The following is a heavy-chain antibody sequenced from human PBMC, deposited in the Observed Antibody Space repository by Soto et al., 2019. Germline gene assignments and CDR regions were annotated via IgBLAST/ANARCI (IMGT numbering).Heavy chain of an antibody. Sequence: QVQLVESGGGVVQPGRSLRLSCAASGFTLSDYAMHWVRQAPGKGLEWVAVISYDGFNEYDTDSVKGRFIISRDNIDSTLFLKMHSLISEDTAVYYCGRDGGGGPWFDSWGQGPLVTVS. D-gene: IGHD2-15*01. J-gene: IGHJ5*01. CDR1: GFTLSDYA. CDR2: ISYDGFNE. V-gene: IGHV3-30-3*01. CDR3: GRDGGGGPWFDS.